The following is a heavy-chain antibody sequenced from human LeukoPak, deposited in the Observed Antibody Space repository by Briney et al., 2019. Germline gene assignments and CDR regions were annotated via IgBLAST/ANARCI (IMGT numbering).Heavy chain of an antibody. V-gene: IGHV1-69*13. CDR1: GGTFSSYA. CDR2: IIPIFGTA. Sequence: SVTVSCKASGGTFSSYAISWVRQAPGQGLEWMGGIIPIFGTANYAQKFQGRVTITADESTSTAYMELSSLRSEDTAVYYCARWGLYNWNDEGHAFDIWGQGTMVTVSS. D-gene: IGHD1-1*01. J-gene: IGHJ3*02. CDR3: ARWGLYNWNDEGHAFDI.